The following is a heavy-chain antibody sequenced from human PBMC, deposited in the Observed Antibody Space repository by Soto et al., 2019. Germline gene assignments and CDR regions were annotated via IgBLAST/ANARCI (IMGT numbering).Heavy chain of an antibody. CDR1: GYTFASYA. CDR3: ARDPPPPNY. Sequence: QVQLVQSGAEVKKPGASVKVSCKASGYTFASYAINWMRQAPGQGLDWMGWISAYNGNTNYAQKLQGRVTMTTDTSTSTAYMELSSPRSDDTAVYYCARDPPPPNYWGQGTLVTVSS. V-gene: IGHV1-18*01. CDR2: ISAYNGNT. J-gene: IGHJ4*02.